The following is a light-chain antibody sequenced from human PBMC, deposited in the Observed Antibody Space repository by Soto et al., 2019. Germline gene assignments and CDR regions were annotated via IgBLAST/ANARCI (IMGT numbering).Light chain of an antibody. Sequence: QLVLTQPASVSGSPGQSITISCTGTSSDVGSSNYVSWYQQHPGTAPKLMIYTVSNRPSGVSNRFSGFKSGNTASLTISGLQAEDEADYYCSSFTTSSTLIFGGGTKVTVL. V-gene: IGLV2-14*01. J-gene: IGLJ2*01. CDR3: SSFTTSSTLI. CDR2: TVS. CDR1: SSDVGSSNY.